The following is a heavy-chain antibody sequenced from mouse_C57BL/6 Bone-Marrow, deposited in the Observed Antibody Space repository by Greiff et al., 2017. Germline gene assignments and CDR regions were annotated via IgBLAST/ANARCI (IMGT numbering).Heavy chain of an antibody. J-gene: IGHJ4*01. V-gene: IGHV1-61*01. CDR3: ARGGSYAMDY. CDR2: IYPSDSET. Sequence: QVQLQQPGAELVRPGSSVKLSCKASGYTFTSYWMDWVKQRPGQGLEWIGNIYPSDSETHYNQKFKDKATLTVDKSSSTAYMQRSSLTSEDSAVYYCARGGSYAMDYWGQGTSVTVSS. CDR1: GYTFTSYW.